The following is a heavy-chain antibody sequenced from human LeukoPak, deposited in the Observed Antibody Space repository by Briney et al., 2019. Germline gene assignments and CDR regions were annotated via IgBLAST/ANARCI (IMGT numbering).Heavy chain of an antibody. CDR2: ISAYNGNT. CDR3: ARDLPHHYGSGNWDYYYYMDV. V-gene: IGHV1-18*01. J-gene: IGHJ6*03. CDR1: GYTFTSYG. Sequence: GASVKVSCKASGYTFTSYGISWVRQAPGQGLEWMGWISAYNGNTNYAQKLQGRVTMTTDTSTSTAYMELRSLRSDDTAVYYCARDLPHHYGSGNWDYYYYMDVWGKGTTVTISS. D-gene: IGHD3-10*01.